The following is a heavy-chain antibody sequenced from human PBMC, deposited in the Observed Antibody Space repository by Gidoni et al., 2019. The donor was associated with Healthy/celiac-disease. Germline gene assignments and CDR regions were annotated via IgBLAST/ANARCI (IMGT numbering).Heavy chain of an antibody. CDR1: GGTFSSYA. CDR3: ARALRYCSSTSCFGYYYYMDV. D-gene: IGHD2-2*01. V-gene: IGHV1-69*01. CDR2: IIPIFGTA. J-gene: IGHJ6*03. Sequence: QVQLVQSGAEVKKPGSSVKVSCKASGGTFSSYAIRWVRQAPGQGLEWMGGIIPIFGTANYAQKFQGRVTITADESTSTAYMELSSLRSEDTAVYYCARALRYCSSTSCFGYYYYMDVWGKGTTVTVSS.